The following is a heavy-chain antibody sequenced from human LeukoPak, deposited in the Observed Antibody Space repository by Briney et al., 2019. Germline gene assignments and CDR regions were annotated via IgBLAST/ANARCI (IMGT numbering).Heavy chain of an antibody. CDR2: IYYSGST. Sequence: PSETLSLTCTVSGGSISSYYWSWIRQPPGKGLEWIGYIYYSGSTNYNPSLKSRVTISVDTSKNQFSLKLSSVTAADTAVYYCARVGGDYGMDVWGQGTTVNVSS. D-gene: IGHD3-16*01. J-gene: IGHJ6*02. CDR1: GGSISSYY. V-gene: IGHV4-59*01. CDR3: ARVGGDYGMDV.